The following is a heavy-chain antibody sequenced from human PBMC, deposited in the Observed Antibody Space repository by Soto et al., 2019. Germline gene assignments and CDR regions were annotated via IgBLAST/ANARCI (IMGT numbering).Heavy chain of an antibody. D-gene: IGHD3-3*01. CDR3: AKDSDFWSGPPDY. Sequence: GGSLRLSCAASGFTFSSYAMSWVRRAPGKGLEWVSAISGSGGSTYYADSVKGRFTISRDNSKNTLYLQMNSLRAEDTAVYYCAKDSDFWSGPPDYWGQGTLVTVSS. V-gene: IGHV3-23*01. J-gene: IGHJ4*02. CDR2: ISGSGGST. CDR1: GFTFSSYA.